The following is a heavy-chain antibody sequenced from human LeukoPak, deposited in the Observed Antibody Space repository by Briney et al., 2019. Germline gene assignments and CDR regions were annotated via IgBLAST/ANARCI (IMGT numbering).Heavy chain of an antibody. CDR3: AREQTETTSLDY. CDR1: GGSISSGDYY. CDR2: IYYGGST. D-gene: IGHD4-17*01. Sequence: SQTLSLTCTVSGGSISSGDYYWSWIRQPPGKGLEWIGYIYYGGSTYYNPSLKSRVTMSVDTSKNQFSLKLSSVTAADTAVYYCAREQTETTSLDYWGQGTLVTVSS. J-gene: IGHJ4*02. V-gene: IGHV4-30-4*01.